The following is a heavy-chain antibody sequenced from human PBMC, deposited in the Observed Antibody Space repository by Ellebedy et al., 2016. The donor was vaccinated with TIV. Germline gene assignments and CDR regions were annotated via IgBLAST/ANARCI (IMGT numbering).Heavy chain of an antibody. D-gene: IGHD5-18*01. J-gene: IGHJ6*02. CDR2: IYSGGST. V-gene: IGHV3-53*01. CDR1: GFTVSSNY. CDR3: AREVDTAMVPLGGYYGMDV. Sequence: GGSLRLSXAASGFTVSSNYMSWVRQAPGKGLEWVSVIYSGGSTYYADSVKGRFTISRDNSKNTLYLQMNSLRAEDTAVYYCAREVDTAMVPLGGYYGMDVWGQGTAVTVSS.